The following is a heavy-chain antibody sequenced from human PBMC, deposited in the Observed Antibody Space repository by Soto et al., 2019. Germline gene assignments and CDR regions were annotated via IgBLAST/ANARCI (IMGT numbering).Heavy chain of an antibody. V-gene: IGHV5-10-1*01. CDR2: LDNSDSYP. D-gene: IGHD3-9*01. J-gene: IGHJ5*02. Sequence: PGESLKISCKGSGYSVTSYCVSWVRQMPGKGLERMGRLDNSDSYPKYSPSFQGHVTISAHKSISTAYLQTSSQKASDTALYNCATWAGRGYFDWYREYDPWGQGTLVTVSS. CDR3: ATWAGRGYFDWYREYDP. CDR1: GYSVTSYC.